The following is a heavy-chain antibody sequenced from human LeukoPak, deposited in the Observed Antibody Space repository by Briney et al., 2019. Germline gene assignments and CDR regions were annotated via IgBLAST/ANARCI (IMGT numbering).Heavy chain of an antibody. CDR3: ARLSELLPDY. CDR2: VNPNSGDT. D-gene: IGHD1-26*01. Sequence: ASVKVSCKASGYTFTSYDINWVRQATGQGLEWMGWVNPNSGDTGYAQKFQGRVTTTRNTSISTAYMELSSLRSEDTAVYYCARLSELLPDYWGQGTLVTVSS. CDR1: GYTFTSYD. J-gene: IGHJ4*02. V-gene: IGHV1-8*03.